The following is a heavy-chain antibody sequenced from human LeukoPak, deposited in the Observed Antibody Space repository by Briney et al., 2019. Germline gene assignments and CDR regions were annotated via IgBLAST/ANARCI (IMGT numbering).Heavy chain of an antibody. V-gene: IGHV3-15*01. CDR1: GFTFSNAW. J-gene: IGHJ3*02. CDR3: TTDSSSSWRMYAFDI. Sequence: KPGGSLRLSCAASGFTFSNAWMSWVRQAPGKGLEWVGRIKSKTDGGTTDYAAPVKGRFTISRDDSKNTLYLQINSLKTEDTAVYYCTTDSSSSWRMYAFDIWGQGTMVTVSS. D-gene: IGHD6-6*01. CDR2: IKSKTDGGTT.